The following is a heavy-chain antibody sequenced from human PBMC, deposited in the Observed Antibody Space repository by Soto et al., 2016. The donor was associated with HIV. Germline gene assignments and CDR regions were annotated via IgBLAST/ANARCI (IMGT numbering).Heavy chain of an antibody. J-gene: IGHJ6*03. CDR3: AKAASGYYYMDV. CDR1: GFTFSSYG. Sequence: VQLVESGGGVVQPGRSLRLSCAASGFTFSSYGMHWVRQAPGKGLEWVAVIWYDGSNKYYADSVKGRFTISRDNSKNTLYLQMNSLRAEDTAMYYCAKAASGYYYMDVWGKGTTVTVSS. CDR2: IWYDGSNK. V-gene: IGHV3-30*18.